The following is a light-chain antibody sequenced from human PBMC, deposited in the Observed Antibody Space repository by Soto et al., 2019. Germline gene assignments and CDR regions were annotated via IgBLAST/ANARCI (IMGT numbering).Light chain of an antibody. Sequence: QSVLTQPAPVSGSPGQSITISFTGTSSDVGGYNYVSWYQHHPGKAPKLIIYDVTNRPSGVSNPFSGSKSGNTASLTISGLQPEDEADYYCSSYTTSNTRQIVFGTGTKVTVL. CDR1: SSDVGGYNY. CDR3: SSYTTSNTRQIV. J-gene: IGLJ1*01. V-gene: IGLV2-14*03. CDR2: DVT.